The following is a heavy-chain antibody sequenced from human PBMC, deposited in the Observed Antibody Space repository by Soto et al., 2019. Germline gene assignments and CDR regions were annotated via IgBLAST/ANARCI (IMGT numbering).Heavy chain of an antibody. CDR2: IIPIFGTA. V-gene: IGHV1-69*01. J-gene: IGHJ6*02. D-gene: IGHD3-10*01. CDR3: ASDYYGSGSYYGAYYGMDV. CDR1: GGTFSSYA. Sequence: QVQLVQSGAEVKKPGSSVKVSCKASGGTFSSYAISWVRQAPGQGLEWMGGIIPIFGTANYAQKFQGRVTITADESTSTAYMELSSRRSEDTAVYYCASDYYGSGSYYGAYYGMDVWGQGPTVTVSS.